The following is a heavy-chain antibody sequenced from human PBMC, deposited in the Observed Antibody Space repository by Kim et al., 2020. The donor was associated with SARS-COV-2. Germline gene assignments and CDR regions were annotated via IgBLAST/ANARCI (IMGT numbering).Heavy chain of an antibody. D-gene: IGHD3-22*01. V-gene: IGHV3-72*01. CDR1: GYTFSDYF. J-gene: IGHJ4*02. CDR2: IRNKPHDYTA. CDR3: ARDRKGSPYY. Sequence: GGSLRLSCVAAGYTFSDYFMDWVRQAPGKGLEWVGRIRNKPHDYTAEYAASVKGRFTLSRDDSKNSLYLQMNSLKTEDTAVYYCARDRKGSPYYWGLGTLVTVSS.